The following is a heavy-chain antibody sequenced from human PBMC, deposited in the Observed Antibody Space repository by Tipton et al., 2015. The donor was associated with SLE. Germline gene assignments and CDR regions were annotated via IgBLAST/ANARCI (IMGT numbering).Heavy chain of an antibody. CDR2: ISSSGNTI. Sequence: SLRLSCAASGFIFSMHTMTWVRQAPGRGLEWLSYISSSGNTIYYADSVKGRFTVSRDNAKNSLSLQMNSLRAEDTAVYYCAKASGAVYGTEYFDYWGQGTLVTVSS. CDR1: GFIFSMHT. CDR3: AKASGAVYGTEYFDY. J-gene: IGHJ4*02. D-gene: IGHD5/OR15-5a*01. V-gene: IGHV3-11*04.